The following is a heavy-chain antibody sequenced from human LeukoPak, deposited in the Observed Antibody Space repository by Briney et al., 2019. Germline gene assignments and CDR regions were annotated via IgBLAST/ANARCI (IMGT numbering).Heavy chain of an antibody. Sequence: SSETLSLTCTVSGGSISSYYWSWIRQPPGKGLEWIGYIYYSGSTNYNPSLKSRVTISVDTSKNQFSLKLSSVTAADTAVYYCARHPEVAAAGIEDPRRLALYGMDVWGQGTTVTVSS. V-gene: IGHV4-59*08. CDR2: IYYSGST. D-gene: IGHD6-13*01. CDR3: ARHPEVAAAGIEDPRRLALYGMDV. J-gene: IGHJ6*02. CDR1: GGSISSYY.